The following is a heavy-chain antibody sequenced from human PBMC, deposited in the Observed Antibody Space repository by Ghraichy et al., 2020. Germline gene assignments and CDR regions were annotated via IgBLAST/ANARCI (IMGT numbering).Heavy chain of an antibody. CDR1: GFTFSSYD. D-gene: IGHD3-3*01. CDR2: IGTAGDT. V-gene: IGHV3-13*01. J-gene: IGHJ2*01. Sequence: GGSLRLSCAASGFTFSSYDMHWVRQATGKGLEWVSAIGTAGDTYYPGSVKGGFTISRENAKNSLYLQMNSLRAGDTAVYYCARSPRCYYDFWSGSPGSCWYFDLWGRGTLVTVSS. CDR3: ARSPRCYYDFWSGSPGSCWYFDL.